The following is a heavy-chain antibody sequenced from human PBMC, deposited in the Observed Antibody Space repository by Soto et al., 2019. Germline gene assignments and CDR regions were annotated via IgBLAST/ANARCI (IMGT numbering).Heavy chain of an antibody. V-gene: IGHV1-3*04. D-gene: IGHD3-16*02. J-gene: IGHJ4*02. CDR1: GYTFTTFA. Sequence: GASVKVSCKASGYTFTTFAVHWVRQAPGQRLEWMGWINTDNGNTEYSQKFQGRVTITRDTSASTAYMELSSLRSEDTAVYYCARWVIRLYYFDNWGQGTLVTVSS. CDR2: INTDNGNT. CDR3: ARWVIRLYYFDN.